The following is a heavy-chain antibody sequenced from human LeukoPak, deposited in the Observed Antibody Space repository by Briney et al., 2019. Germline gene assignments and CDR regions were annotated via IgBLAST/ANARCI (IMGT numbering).Heavy chain of an antibody. CDR3: ARDHVRGSYGSGSYYGY. D-gene: IGHD3-10*01. V-gene: IGHV3-21*01. Sequence: GGSLRLSCTASGFRFSNYAMNWVRQAPGKGLEWVSSISSSSSYIYYADSVKGRFTISRDNAKNSLYLQMNSLRAEDTAVYYCARDHVRGSYGSGSYYGYWGQGTLVTVSS. CDR2: ISSSSSYI. J-gene: IGHJ4*02. CDR1: GFRFSNYA.